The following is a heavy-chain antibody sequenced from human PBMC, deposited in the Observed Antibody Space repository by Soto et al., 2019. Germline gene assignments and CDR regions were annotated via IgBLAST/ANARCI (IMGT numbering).Heavy chain of an antibody. D-gene: IGHD1-1*01. J-gene: IGHJ4*02. CDR3: ASQGTHYFDY. Sequence: TLSLTCTVSGGSVSSGSYYWSWIRQPPGKGLEWIGYIYYSGSTNYNPSLKSRVTISVDTSKNQFSLKLSSVTAADTAVYYCASQGTHYFDYWGQGTLVTVSS. V-gene: IGHV4-61*01. CDR1: GGSVSSGSYY. CDR2: IYYSGST.